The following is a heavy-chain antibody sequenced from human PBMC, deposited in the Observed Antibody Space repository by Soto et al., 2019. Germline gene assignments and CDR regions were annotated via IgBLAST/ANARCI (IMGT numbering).Heavy chain of an antibody. D-gene: IGHD3-3*01. Sequence: ASVKVSCKASGYTFTSYDINWVRQATGQGLEWMGWMNPNSGNTGYAQKFQGRVTMTRNTSISTAYMELSSLRSEDTAVYYCARVSSMFYDFWSGYYPYYYYYFMDVRGKGTTDTVSS. CDR2: MNPNSGNT. CDR3: ARVSSMFYDFWSGYYPYYYYYFMDV. V-gene: IGHV1-8*01. CDR1: GYTFTSYD. J-gene: IGHJ6*03.